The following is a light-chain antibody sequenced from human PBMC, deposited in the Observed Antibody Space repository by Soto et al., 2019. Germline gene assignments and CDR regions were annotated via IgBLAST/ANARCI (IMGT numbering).Light chain of an antibody. CDR1: SSDIGRYNY. CDR2: GVN. Sequence: QSALTQPASVSGSPGQSITISCTGTSSDIGRYNYVSWYQQHPGKAPRLVISGVNKRPSGISNRFSGSKSGNTASLTISGLQAEDEADYYCSSFTNTTTLVLFGGGTQLTVL. V-gene: IGLV2-14*01. J-gene: IGLJ2*01. CDR3: SSFTNTTTLVL.